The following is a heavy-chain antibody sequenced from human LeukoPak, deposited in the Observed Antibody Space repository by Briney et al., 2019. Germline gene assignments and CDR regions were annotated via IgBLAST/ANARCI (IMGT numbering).Heavy chain of an antibody. Sequence: WIGWVRQMPGKGLEWMGIIYPGDSDTRYSPSFQGQVTISADKSISTAYLQWSSLKASDTAMYYCARHTPYSGYGDWGQGTLVTVSS. CDR3: ARHTPYSGYGD. CDR2: IYPGDSDT. J-gene: IGHJ4*02. V-gene: IGHV5-51*01. CDR1: W. D-gene: IGHD5-12*01.